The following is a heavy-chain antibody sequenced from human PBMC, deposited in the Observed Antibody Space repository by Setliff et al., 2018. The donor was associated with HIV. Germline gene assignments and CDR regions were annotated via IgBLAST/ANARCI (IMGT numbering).Heavy chain of an antibody. CDR2: INYSGGT. J-gene: IGHJ4*02. Sequence: SETLSLTCAVYGGSFSGYYWSWIRQPPGKGLEWIGEINYSGGTNYNPSLKSRVTISVDTSMNYLSLKLTSVTAADTAVYFCARDMMRWLVMVPGATRGYFDACGQGALVTVSS. CDR1: GGSFSGYY. V-gene: IGHV4-34*01. D-gene: IGHD3-16*01. CDR3: ARDMMRWLVMVPGATRGYFDA.